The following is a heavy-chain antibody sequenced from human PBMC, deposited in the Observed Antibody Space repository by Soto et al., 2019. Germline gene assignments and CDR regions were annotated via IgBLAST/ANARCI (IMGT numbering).Heavy chain of an antibody. CDR2: IYSGGST. CDR3: ARRYCTNGVCSGFDY. CDR1: GFTVSSNY. Sequence: GGSLRLSCAASGFTVSSNYMSWVRQAPGKGLEWVSVIYSGGSTYYADSVKGRFTISRDNAKNSLYLQMNSLRAEDTAVYYCARRYCTNGVCSGFDYWGQGTLVTVSS. V-gene: IGHV3-66*01. D-gene: IGHD2-8*01. J-gene: IGHJ4*02.